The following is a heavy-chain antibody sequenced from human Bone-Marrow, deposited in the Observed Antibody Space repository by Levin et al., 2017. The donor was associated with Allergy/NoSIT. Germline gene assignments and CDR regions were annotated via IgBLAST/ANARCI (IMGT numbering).Heavy chain of an antibody. D-gene: IGHD5-24*01. J-gene: IGHJ4*02. Sequence: SCKVSGYTLTELSMHWVRQAPGGGLESLAVISYDVSEKYYAGSVKGRFTISRDNSKNTVNLQMDSLRFEDTALYYCVRDGGGGYNNLDSWGQGTLVTVSS. CDR3: VRDGGGGYNNLDS. V-gene: IGHV3-30-3*01. CDR2: ISYDVSEK. CDR1: GYTLTELS.